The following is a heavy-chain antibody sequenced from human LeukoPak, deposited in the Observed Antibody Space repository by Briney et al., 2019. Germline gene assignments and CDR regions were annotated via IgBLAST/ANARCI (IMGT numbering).Heavy chain of an antibody. CDR3: ARWLPPTSYFDY. Sequence: PGGSLRLSCAASGFTVSSNYMSWVRQAPGKGLEWVSVIYSGGSTYYADSVKGRFTISRDNSKNTLYLQMNSLRAEDTAVYYCARWLPPTSYFDYWGQGTLVTVSS. D-gene: IGHD2/OR15-2a*01. J-gene: IGHJ4*02. CDR2: IYSGGST. CDR1: GFTVSSNY. V-gene: IGHV3-66*01.